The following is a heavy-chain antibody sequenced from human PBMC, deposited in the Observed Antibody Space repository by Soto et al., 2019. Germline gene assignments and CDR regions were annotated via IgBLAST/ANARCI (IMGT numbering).Heavy chain of an antibody. V-gene: IGHV1-8*01. D-gene: IGHD6-19*01. Sequence: GASVKVSCKASGYTSTSYDINWVRQATGQGLEWMGWMNPNSGNTGYAQKFQGRVTMTRNTSISTAYMELSSLRSEDTAVYYCARGVGSSGWKYENWFDPWGQGTLVTVSS. J-gene: IGHJ5*02. CDR3: ARGVGSSGWKYENWFDP. CDR2: MNPNSGNT. CDR1: GYTSTSYD.